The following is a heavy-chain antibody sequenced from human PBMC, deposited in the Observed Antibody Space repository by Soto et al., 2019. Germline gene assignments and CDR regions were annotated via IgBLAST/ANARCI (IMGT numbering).Heavy chain of an antibody. CDR1: A. D-gene: IGHD6-13*01. V-gene: IGHV1-69*01. J-gene: IGHJ4*02. CDR2: IIPIFGTA. CDR3: ARNSAGIAAAGTDY. Sequence: ADGWVRQAPGQGLEWMGGIIPIFGTANYAQKFQGRVTITADESTSTAYMELSSLRSEDTAVYYCARNSAGIAAAGTDYWGQGTLVTVSS.